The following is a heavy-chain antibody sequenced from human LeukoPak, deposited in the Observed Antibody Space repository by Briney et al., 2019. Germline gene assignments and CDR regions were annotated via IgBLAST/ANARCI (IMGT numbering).Heavy chain of an antibody. CDR3: ATDPLDYYDSSGYYDY. CDR1: GFTFSSYS. Sequence: LSGGSLRLSCAASGFTFSSYSMNWVRQAPGKGLEWVSYISSSSSSTIYYADSVKGRFTISRDNAKTSLYLQMNSLKAEDTAVYYCATDPLDYYDSSGYYDYWGQGTLVTVSS. V-gene: IGHV3-48*01. J-gene: IGHJ4*02. D-gene: IGHD3-22*01. CDR2: ISSSSSSTI.